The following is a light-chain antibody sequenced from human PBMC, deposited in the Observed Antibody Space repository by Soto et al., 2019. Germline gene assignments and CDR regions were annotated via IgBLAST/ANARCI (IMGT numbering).Light chain of an antibody. J-gene: IGKJ5*01. V-gene: IGKV1-39*01. Sequence: EIEVTQTPSSLSASVGDRVTITCRASQSISGHLNWYQQKPGKAPKLLINIASSLQSGVPSRFSGSGSGTDSTLTISNVQPEDFATYYCQQTYSTPQPFGQGRRLEIK. CDR1: QSISGH. CDR2: IAS. CDR3: QQTYSTPQP.